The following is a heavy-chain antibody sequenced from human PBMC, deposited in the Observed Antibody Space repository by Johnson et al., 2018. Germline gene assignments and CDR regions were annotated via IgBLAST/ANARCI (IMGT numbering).Heavy chain of an antibody. CDR3: ARDRGPVERSAFEI. CDR1: GFTFSSYG. V-gene: IGHV3-33*01. D-gene: IGHD3-10*01. CDR2: IWYDGSNK. Sequence: QVQLQESGGGVVQPGRSLRLSCAASGFTFSSYGMHWVRQAPGKGLEWVAVIWYDGSNKYYADSVKGRFTISRDNSKNTLYLQMNSQRAEDTAGYFCARDRGPVERSAFEIWGQGTMVTVSS. J-gene: IGHJ3*02.